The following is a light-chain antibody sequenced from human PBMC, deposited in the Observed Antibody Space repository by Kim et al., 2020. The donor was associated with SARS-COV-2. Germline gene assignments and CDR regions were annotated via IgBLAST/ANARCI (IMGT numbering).Light chain of an antibody. J-gene: IGLJ3*02. CDR1: SGSIASTY. Sequence: KTVSLPCTRSSGSIASTYVQWYQRRPGSAPTTLIYGDDQRPSGVPDRFSASIDTSSNSASLIISGLKTEDEADYYCQSYDNDNHGVFGGGTQLTVL. CDR3: QSYDNDNHGV. CDR2: GDD. V-gene: IGLV6-57*03.